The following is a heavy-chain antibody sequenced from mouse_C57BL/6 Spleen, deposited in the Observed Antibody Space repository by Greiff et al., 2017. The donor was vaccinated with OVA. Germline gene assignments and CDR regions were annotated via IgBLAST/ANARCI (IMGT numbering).Heavy chain of an antibody. Sequence: QVQLKQPGAELVKPGASVKLSCKASGYTFTSYWMHWVKQRPGQGLEWIGMIHPNSGSTNYNEKFKSKATLTVDKSSSTAYMQLSSLTSEDSAVYYCARGDYYGSSSPYAMDYWGQGTSVTVSS. CDR3: ARGDYYGSSSPYAMDY. J-gene: IGHJ4*01. CDR1: GYTFTSYW. V-gene: IGHV1-64*01. CDR2: IHPNSGST. D-gene: IGHD1-1*01.